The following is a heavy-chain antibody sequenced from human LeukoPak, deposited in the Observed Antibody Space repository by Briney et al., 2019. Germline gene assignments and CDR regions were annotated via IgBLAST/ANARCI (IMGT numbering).Heavy chain of an antibody. J-gene: IGHJ5*02. CDR3: ARYDSTVNWFDP. CDR2: INPNSGGT. Sequence: ASVKVSCKASRYTFTGYYIHWVRQAPGQGLECMGWINPNSGGTNYAQRFQGRVTVTRDTSISTAYMELSRLRSDDTAFYYCARYDSTVNWFDPWGQGTLVTVSS. CDR1: RYTFTGYY. V-gene: IGHV1-2*02. D-gene: IGHD3-22*01.